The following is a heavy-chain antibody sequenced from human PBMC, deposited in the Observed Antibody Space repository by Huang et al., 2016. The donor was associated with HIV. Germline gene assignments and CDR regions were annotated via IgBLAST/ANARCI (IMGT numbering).Heavy chain of an antibody. Sequence: QVQLQESGPGLVKPSETLSLYCTVSGGSMSRYHWSWIRQPPGKGRAGIWYIYYSGSTNYNPSLKSRVTISVDTSKNQFSLRLSSVTAADTAVYYCASASIAARRWFDPWGQGSLVTVSS. CDR3: ASASIAARRWFDP. J-gene: IGHJ5*02. V-gene: IGHV4-59*01. CDR1: GGSMSRYH. CDR2: IYYSGST. D-gene: IGHD6-6*01.